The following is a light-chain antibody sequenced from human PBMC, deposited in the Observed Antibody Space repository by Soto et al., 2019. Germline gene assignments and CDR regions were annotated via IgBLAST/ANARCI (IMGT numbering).Light chain of an antibody. Sequence: QSALTQPPSASGSPGQSVTISCTGNSSDVGGYNYVSWYQQHPGKAPKLMIYEVSKRPSGVPDRFSGSKSGNTACLTVSGLQAEDEADYYCSSYAGSTVVFGGGTKLTVL. CDR1: SSDVGGYNY. CDR3: SSYAGSTVV. V-gene: IGLV2-8*01. CDR2: EVS. J-gene: IGLJ2*01.